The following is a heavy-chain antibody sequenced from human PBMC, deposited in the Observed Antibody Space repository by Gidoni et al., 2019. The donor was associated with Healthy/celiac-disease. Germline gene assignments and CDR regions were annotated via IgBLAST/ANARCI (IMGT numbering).Heavy chain of an antibody. Sequence: EVQLVESGGGLVKPGGSLRLSCEASGFTFSSYSMNWVRQAPGKGLEWVSSISSSSSYIYYADSVKGRFTISRDNAKNSLYLQMNSLRAEDTAVYYCARDGGSQWELQDTDAFDIWGQGTMVTVSS. CDR2: ISSSSSYI. CDR1: GFTFSSYS. V-gene: IGHV3-21*01. D-gene: IGHD1-26*01. CDR3: ARDGGSQWELQDTDAFDI. J-gene: IGHJ3*02.